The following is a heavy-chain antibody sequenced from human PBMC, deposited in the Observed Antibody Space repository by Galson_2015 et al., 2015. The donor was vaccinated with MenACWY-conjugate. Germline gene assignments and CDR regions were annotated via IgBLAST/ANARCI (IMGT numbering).Heavy chain of an antibody. CDR1: GFTFSDYS. CDR3: ARDLGAYCSSTSCYDYTTDV. J-gene: IGHJ6*02. Sequence: SLRLSCAASGFTFSDYSMNWVRQAPGKGLEWVSFISTSTTTIYYADSVRGRFTISRDNAKNSLYLQMTSLRDEDTAVYYCARDLGAYCSSTSCYDYTTDVWGQGTTITVSS. V-gene: IGHV3-48*02. D-gene: IGHD2-2*01. CDR2: ISTSTTTI.